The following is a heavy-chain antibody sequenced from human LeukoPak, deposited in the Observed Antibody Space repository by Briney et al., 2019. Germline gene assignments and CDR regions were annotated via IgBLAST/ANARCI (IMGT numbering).Heavy chain of an antibody. CDR1: GFTFSNYY. J-gene: IGHJ4*02. CDR3: ATGVRGYNSALDY. V-gene: IGHV3-21*01. Sequence: GGSLRLSCAASGFTFSNYYMNWVRQAPGKGLEWVSSISSGSNYIYYADSLKGRFTISRDNAKNSLYLQMNSLRAEDTAVYYCATGVRGYNSALDYWGQGPLVTVSP. D-gene: IGHD6-19*01. CDR2: ISSGSNYI.